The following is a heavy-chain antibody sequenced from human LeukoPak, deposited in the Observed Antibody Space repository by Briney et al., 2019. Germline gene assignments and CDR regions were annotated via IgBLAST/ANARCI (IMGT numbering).Heavy chain of an antibody. CDR1: GYSISSGYY. D-gene: IGHD2-2*01. Sequence: TSETLSLTSAVSGYSISSGYYWGWIRQPPGKGLEWIGSIYHSGSTYYNPSLKSRVTISVDTSKNQFSLKLSSVTAADTAVYYCARAPLPAATSYFDYWGQGTLVTVSS. CDR3: ARAPLPAATSYFDY. J-gene: IGHJ4*02. CDR2: IYHSGST. V-gene: IGHV4-38-2*01.